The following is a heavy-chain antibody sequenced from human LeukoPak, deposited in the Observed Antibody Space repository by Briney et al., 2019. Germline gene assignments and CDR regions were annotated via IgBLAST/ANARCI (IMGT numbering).Heavy chain of an antibody. V-gene: IGHV1-2*02. Sequence: ASVKVSCKASGYTFTGYYMHWVRQAPGQGLEWMGWINPNSGGTNYAQKFQGRVTMTRDTSISTAYMELSRLRSDDTAVYYCARDSAPAAIPDYYYYMDVWGKGATVTVSS. J-gene: IGHJ6*03. CDR3: ARDSAPAAIPDYYYYMDV. D-gene: IGHD2-2*02. CDR2: INPNSGGT. CDR1: GYTFTGYY.